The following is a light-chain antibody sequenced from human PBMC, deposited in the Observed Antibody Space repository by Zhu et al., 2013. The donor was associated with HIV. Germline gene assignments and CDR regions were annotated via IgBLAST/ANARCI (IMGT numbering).Light chain of an antibody. Sequence: EIEMTQSPATLSVSPGETATLSCRASQSVSSNLAWYQHKPGQAPRLLIYGASTRAPGVPARFSGSGSGTDFTLIINNLQSEDFAVYYCQQYNNWPPITFGQGTRVEI. CDR1: QSVSSN. CDR2: GAS. J-gene: IGKJ5*01. V-gene: IGKV3-15*01. CDR3: QQYNNWPPIT.